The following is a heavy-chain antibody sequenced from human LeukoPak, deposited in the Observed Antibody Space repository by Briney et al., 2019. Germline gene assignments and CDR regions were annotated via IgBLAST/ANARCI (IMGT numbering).Heavy chain of an antibody. V-gene: IGHV4-39*01. Sequence: SETLSLTCTVSGASINSGTYYWGWVRQPPGKGLEWIGTFSYSGNIYYNPSLKSRVTISVDMSKNQFSLELTSVTAADTAVYYCARRSYGVPFDPWGQGILVTVSS. CDR2: FSYSGNI. D-gene: IGHD3-10*01. J-gene: IGHJ5*02. CDR3: ARRSYGVPFDP. CDR1: GASINSGTYY.